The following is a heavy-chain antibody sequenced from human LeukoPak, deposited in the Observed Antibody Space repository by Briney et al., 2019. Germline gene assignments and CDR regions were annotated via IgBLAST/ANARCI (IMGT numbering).Heavy chain of an antibody. J-gene: IGHJ6*03. CDR1: GGSISSGSYY. CDR2: IYTSGST. Sequence: SETLSLTCTVSGGSISSGSYYWSWIRQPAGKGLEWIGRIYTSGSTNYNPSLKSRVTISVDTSKNQFSLKLSSVTAADTAVYYCARESRMRPYPPYYHYMDVWGKGTTVTVSS. D-gene: IGHD2-15*01. V-gene: IGHV4-61*02. CDR3: ARESRMRPYPPYYHYMDV.